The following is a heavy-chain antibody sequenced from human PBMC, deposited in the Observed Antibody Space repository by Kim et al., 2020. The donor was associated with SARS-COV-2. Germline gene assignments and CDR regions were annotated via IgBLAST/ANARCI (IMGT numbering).Heavy chain of an antibody. CDR2: ISSSGSTI. D-gene: IGHD2-2*01. V-gene: IGHV3-48*03. CDR1: GFTFSSYE. CDR3: ARDYCSSTSCQFDT. Sequence: GGSLRLSCAASGFTFSSYEMNWVRQAPGKGLEWVSYISSSGSTIYYADSVKGRFTISRDNAKNSLYLQMNSLRAEDTAVYYCARDYCSSTSCQFDTWGQGTPGTVSP. J-gene: IGHJ5*02.